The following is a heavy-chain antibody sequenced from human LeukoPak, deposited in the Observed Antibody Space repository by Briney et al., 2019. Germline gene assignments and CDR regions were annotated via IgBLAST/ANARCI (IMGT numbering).Heavy chain of an antibody. CDR3: ARGVSYGPLRYFDL. Sequence: PSETLSLTCAVYGGSFSGYYWSWIRQPPGKGLEWIGEINHSGSTNYNPSLKSRVTISVDTSKNQFSLKLSSVTAADTAVYYCARGVSYGPLRYFDLWGRGTLVTVSS. J-gene: IGHJ2*01. CDR2: INHSGST. D-gene: IGHD5-18*01. CDR1: GGSFSGYY. V-gene: IGHV4-34*01.